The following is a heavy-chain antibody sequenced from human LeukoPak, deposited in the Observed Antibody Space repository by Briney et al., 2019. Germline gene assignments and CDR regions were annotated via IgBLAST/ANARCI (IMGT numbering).Heavy chain of an antibody. CDR2: INPNSGGT. J-gene: IGHJ4*02. Sequence: ASVKVSCKASGYTFTGYYMHWVRQAPGQGLDWMGWINPNSGGTNYAQKFQGRVTMTRDTSISTAYMELSRLRSDDTAVYYCARELGEYYYDSSGIDYWGQGTLVTVSS. V-gene: IGHV1-2*02. CDR1: GYTFTGYY. CDR3: ARELGEYYYDSSGIDY. D-gene: IGHD3-22*01.